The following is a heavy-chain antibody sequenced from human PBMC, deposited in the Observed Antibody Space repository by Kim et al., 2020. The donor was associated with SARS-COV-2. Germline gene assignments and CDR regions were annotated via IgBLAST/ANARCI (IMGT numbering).Heavy chain of an antibody. V-gene: IGHV4-59*13. CDR2: IYYSGST. CDR3: ARVNDDRKDPTPWDYYYYGMDV. Sequence: SETLSLTCTVSGGSISSYYWSWIRQPPGKGLEWIGDIYYSGSTNYNPSLKSRVTISVDTSKNQFSLKLSSVTAADTAVYYCARVNDDRKDPTPWDYYYYGMDVWGQGTTVTVSS. CDR1: GGSISSYY. J-gene: IGHJ6*02. D-gene: IGHD1-1*01.